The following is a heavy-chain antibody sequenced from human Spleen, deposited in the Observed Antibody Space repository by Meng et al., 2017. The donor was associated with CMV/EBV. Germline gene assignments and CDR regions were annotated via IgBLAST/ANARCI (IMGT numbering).Heavy chain of an antibody. CDR1: GFTFDDYA. Sequence: SLKISCAASGFTFDDYAMHWVRQAPGKGLEWVSGISWNSGSIGYADFVKGRFTISRDNAKNSLYLQMNSLRAEDTAVYYCARGALRGDAFDIWGQGTMVTVSS. CDR3: ARGALRGDAFDI. D-gene: IGHD1-26*01. J-gene: IGHJ3*02. CDR2: ISWNSGSI. V-gene: IGHV3-9*01.